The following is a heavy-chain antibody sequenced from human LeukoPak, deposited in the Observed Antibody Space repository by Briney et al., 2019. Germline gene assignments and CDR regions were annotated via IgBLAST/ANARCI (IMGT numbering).Heavy chain of an antibody. D-gene: IGHD1-26*01. CDR1: GYTFTSYS. Sequence: GASVRVSCKASGYTFTSYSMNWVRQAPGQGLEWMGWISAYNGNTKYAQTVQGRVTMTTDTSTSTAYMELRSLRSDDTAVYYCARGLGGSGSYFLTFGDWGQGTLVTVAS. CDR3: ARGLGGSGSYFLTFGD. CDR2: ISAYNGNT. J-gene: IGHJ4*02. V-gene: IGHV1-18*01.